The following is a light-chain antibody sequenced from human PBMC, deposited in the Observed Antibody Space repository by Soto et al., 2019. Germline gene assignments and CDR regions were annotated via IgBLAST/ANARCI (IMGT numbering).Light chain of an antibody. CDR3: HQYGTPRSVT. CDR2: GAS. J-gene: IGKJ5*01. Sequence: EIVLPQSPGTLSFSPGERATLSCRASQSVSSSYLAWYQQKPGQTPRLIIYGASGRADGTPHRFSGSGFGTDFTLTISKVEPEDFAVYYCHQYGTPRSVTFGQGTRLEIK. CDR1: QSVSSSY. V-gene: IGKV3-20*01.